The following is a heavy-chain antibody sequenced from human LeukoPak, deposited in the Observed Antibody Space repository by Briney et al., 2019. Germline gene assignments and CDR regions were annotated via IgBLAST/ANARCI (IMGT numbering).Heavy chain of an antibody. V-gene: IGHV1-69*04. J-gene: IGHJ4*02. CDR2: IIPILGIA. CDR3: GRGTDPVN. Sequence: SVKVSCKASGGTFSSYAISWVRQAPGQGLEWMGRIIPILGIANYAQKFQGRVTITADKSTSTAYMELSSLRSEDTPVYYCGRGTDPVNWGQGTLFTVSS. CDR1: GGTFSSYA.